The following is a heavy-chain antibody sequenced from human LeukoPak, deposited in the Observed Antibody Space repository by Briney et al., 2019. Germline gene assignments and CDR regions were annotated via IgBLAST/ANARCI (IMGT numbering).Heavy chain of an antibody. CDR3: ARGRDGYYFDY. J-gene: IGHJ4*02. CDR2: IYTSGST. D-gene: IGHD5-24*01. CDR1: GGSISSGSYY. Sequence: PSQTLSLTCSVSGGSISSGSYYWSWIRQPAGKGLEWIGRIYTSGSTSYSPSPKSRVTISLDTSKNQFSLKLTSVTAADTAVYSCARGRDGYYFDYWGQGTLVTVSS. V-gene: IGHV4-61*02.